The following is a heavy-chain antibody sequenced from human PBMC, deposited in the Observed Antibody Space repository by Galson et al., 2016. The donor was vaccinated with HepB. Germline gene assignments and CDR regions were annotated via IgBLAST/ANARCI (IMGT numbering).Heavy chain of an antibody. D-gene: IGHD5-18*01. J-gene: IGHJ4*02. V-gene: IGHV3-23*01. CDR2: ISAGGGTT. Sequence: SLRLSCAASGFTFSSCLMAWVRQAPGKGLEWVATISAGGGTTYYADSVKGRLTISREDPKNTLSLQMNSLRAKDTAVYYCVKGGGFRGYSYGAFDYWGQGTLVTVSS. CDR1: GFTFSSCL. CDR3: VKGGGFRGYSYGAFDY.